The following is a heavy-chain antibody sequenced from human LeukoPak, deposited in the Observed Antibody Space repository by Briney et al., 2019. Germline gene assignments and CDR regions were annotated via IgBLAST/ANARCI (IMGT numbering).Heavy chain of an antibody. V-gene: IGHV3-43D*03. Sequence: PGGSLRLSCAASGFTFDDYAMHWVRQAPGKGLEWVSLISWDGGRTYYADSVKGRFTISRDNSKNSLYLQVNSLRAEDTALYYCAKDKFDGSGSYYFDYWGQGTLVTVSS. CDR2: ISWDGGRT. CDR3: AKDKFDGSGSYYFDY. J-gene: IGHJ4*02. CDR1: GFTFDDYA. D-gene: IGHD3-10*01.